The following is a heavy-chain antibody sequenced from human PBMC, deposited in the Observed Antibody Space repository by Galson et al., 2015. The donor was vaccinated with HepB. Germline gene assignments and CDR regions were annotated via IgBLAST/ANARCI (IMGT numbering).Heavy chain of an antibody. V-gene: IGHV3-43*01. CDR3: AKDRGYGGNTYYFDY. D-gene: IGHD4-23*01. Sequence: SLRLSCAASGFTFDDYTMHWVRQAPGKGLEWVSLISWDGSSTYYADSVKGRFTISRDNSKNSLYLQMNSLRTEDTALYYCAKDRGYGGNTYYFDYWGQGTLVTVSS. CDR1: GFTFDDYT. CDR2: ISWDGSST. J-gene: IGHJ4*02.